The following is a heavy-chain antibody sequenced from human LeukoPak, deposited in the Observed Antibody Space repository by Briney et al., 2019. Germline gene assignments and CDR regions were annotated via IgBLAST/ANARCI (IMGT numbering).Heavy chain of an antibody. CDR2: MNPNSGNT. J-gene: IGHJ6*02. V-gene: IGHV1-8*01. D-gene: IGHD3-22*01. CDR1: GYTFTSYD. CDR3: ARVPYDSSGYYYYYYYYGMDV. Sequence: ASVKVSCKASGYTFTSYDISWVRQATGQGLEWMGWMNPNSGNTGYAQKFQGRVTMTRNTSISTAYMELSSLRSEDTAVYYCARVPYDSSGYYYYYYYYGMDVWGQGTTVTVSS.